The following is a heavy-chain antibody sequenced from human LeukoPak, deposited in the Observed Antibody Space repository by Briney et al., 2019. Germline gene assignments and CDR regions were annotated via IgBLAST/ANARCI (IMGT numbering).Heavy chain of an antibody. CDR3: ARADYYYYYYMDV. CDR1: GFTFSSYW. V-gene: IGHV3-74*01. CDR2: INSDGSST. J-gene: IGHJ6*03. Sequence: GGSLRLSCAASGFTFSSYWMHWVRQAPGKGLVWVSRINSDGSSTSYADSVKGRFTISRDNAKNTLYLQMNSLRAEDTAVYYCARADYYYYYYMDVWGKGTTVAISS.